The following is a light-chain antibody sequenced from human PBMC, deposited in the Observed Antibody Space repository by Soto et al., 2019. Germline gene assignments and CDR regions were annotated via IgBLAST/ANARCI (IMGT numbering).Light chain of an antibody. CDR3: QQTYRPPAT. V-gene: IGKV1-39*01. Sequence: DIRMTQSPSSLSASVGDRVTIACRASQSIDTHLNWYQQHPGKAPNALIYEASNLQSGVPSRFSGSGSGTDFTLTISGLQPDDSATYYCQQTYRPPATFGQGTKVEIK. CDR1: QSIDTH. J-gene: IGKJ1*01. CDR2: EAS.